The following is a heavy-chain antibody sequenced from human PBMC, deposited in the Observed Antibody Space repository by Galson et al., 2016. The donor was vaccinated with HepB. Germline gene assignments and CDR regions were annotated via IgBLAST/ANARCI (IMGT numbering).Heavy chain of an antibody. CDR2: INPSGGST. CDR3: ARGADSSSYSYYYGMDV. D-gene: IGHD3-22*01. V-gene: IGHV1-46*01. Sequence: SVKVSCKASGYTFTSYYIHWVRQAPGQGLEWVGIINPSGGSTSYPRKFQGRLTLTRATSTSTVYMELSSLRSEDTAVYYLARGADSSSYSYYYGMDVWGQATTVTVSS. J-gene: IGHJ6*02. CDR1: GYTFTSYY.